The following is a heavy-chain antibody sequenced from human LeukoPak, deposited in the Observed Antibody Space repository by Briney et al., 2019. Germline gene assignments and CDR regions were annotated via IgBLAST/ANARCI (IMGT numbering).Heavy chain of an antibody. CDR1: GFTFSSYA. CDR2: ISGSGGST. D-gene: IGHD1-26*01. V-gene: IGHV3-23*01. Sequence: GGSLRLSCAASGFTFSSYAMSWVRQAPGKGLEWVSAISGSGGSTYYADSAKGRFTISRDNSKNTLYLQMNSLRAEDTAVYYCAKPEEWELYGMDVWGQGTTVTVSS. CDR3: AKPEEWELYGMDV. J-gene: IGHJ6*02.